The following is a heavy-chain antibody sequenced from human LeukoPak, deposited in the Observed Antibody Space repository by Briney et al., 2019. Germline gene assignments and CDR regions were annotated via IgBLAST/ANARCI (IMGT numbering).Heavy chain of an antibody. CDR3: ARDQGSSSWGPGSYYYYYGMDV. CDR2: ISSSGSTI. J-gene: IGHJ6*02. D-gene: IGHD6-13*01. Sequence: GGSLRLSCAASGFTFSSYEMNWVRQVPGKGLEWVSYISSSGSTIYYADSVKGRFTISRDNAKNSLYLQMNSLRAEDTAVYYCARDQGSSSWGPGSYYYYYGMDVWGQGTTVTVSS. CDR1: GFTFSSYE. V-gene: IGHV3-48*03.